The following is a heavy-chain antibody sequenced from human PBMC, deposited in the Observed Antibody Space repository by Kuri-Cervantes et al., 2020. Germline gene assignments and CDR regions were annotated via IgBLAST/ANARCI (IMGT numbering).Heavy chain of an antibody. CDR2: MNPNSGNT. D-gene: IGHD5-12*01. CDR3: AWGRYSGYDFDGMDV. V-gene: IGHV1-8*01. J-gene: IGHJ6*02. CDR1: GYTFTSYD. Sequence: ASVKVSCKAPGYTFTSYDINWVRQATGQGLEWMGWMNPNSGNTGYAQKFQGRVTMTRNTSISTAYMELSSLRSEDTAVYYCAWGRYSGYDFDGMDVWGQGTTVTVSS.